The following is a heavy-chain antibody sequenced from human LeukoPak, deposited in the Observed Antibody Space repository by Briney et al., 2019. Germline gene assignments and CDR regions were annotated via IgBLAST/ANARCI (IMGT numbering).Heavy chain of an antibody. D-gene: IGHD2-15*01. J-gene: IGHJ4*02. Sequence: GGSLRLSCAASGFTVSSNYMSWVRQAPGKGLEWVAVISYDGSNKYYADSVKGRFTISRDNSKNTLYLQMNSLRAEDTAVYYCARSEGYYYYFDYWGQGTLVTVSS. V-gene: IGHV3-30-3*01. CDR2: ISYDGSNK. CDR1: GFTVSSNY. CDR3: ARSEGYYYYFDY.